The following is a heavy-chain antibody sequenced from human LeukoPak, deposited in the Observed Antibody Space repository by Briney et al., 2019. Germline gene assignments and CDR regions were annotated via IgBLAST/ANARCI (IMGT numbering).Heavy chain of an antibody. CDR3: AKDNGDMPGDDP. D-gene: IGHD4-17*01. Sequence: PGGSLRLSCAASGFSFNNYAMVWVRQTPGKGLECVSALSGNGNTIYYADSVKGRFTISRDNSKNTLYLQMNSLRAEDTAVYYCAKDNGDMPGDDPWGQGTLVTVSS. J-gene: IGHJ5*02. CDR2: LSGNGNTI. CDR1: GFSFNNYA. V-gene: IGHV3-23*01.